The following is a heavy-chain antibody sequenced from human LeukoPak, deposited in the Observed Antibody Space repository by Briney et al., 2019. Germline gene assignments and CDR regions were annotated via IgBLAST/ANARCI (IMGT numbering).Heavy chain of an antibody. CDR1: GYSISSGYY. CDR2: ISPSGST. CDR3: ARVDSSGYFNWFDP. V-gene: IGHV4-38-2*01. Sequence: SETLSLTCAVSGYSISSGYYWGWIRQPPGKGLEWIGSISPSGSTFYNPSLKSRVTISVDTSKNQFSLKLRSVTAADTAVYYCARVDSSGYFNWFDPWGQGTLVTVSS. D-gene: IGHD3-22*01. J-gene: IGHJ5*02.